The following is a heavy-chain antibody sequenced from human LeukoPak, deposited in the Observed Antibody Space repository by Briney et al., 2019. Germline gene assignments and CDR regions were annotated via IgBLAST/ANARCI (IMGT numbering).Heavy chain of an antibody. CDR3: VREMPRDYGGLDY. V-gene: IGHV3-74*01. CDR1: GFTFMNYW. CDR2: MNSDGSSI. Sequence: GGSLRLSCAASGFTFMNYWMHWVRQVPGKGLEPVSRMNSDGSSITYADAVKGRFTISGDNAKNTVYLQMNSLRVEDTAVYYCVREMPRDYGGLDYWGQGTLVTVSS. J-gene: IGHJ4*02. D-gene: IGHD4/OR15-4a*01.